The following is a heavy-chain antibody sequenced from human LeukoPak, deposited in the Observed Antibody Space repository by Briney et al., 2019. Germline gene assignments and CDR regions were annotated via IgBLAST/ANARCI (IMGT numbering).Heavy chain of an antibody. CDR1: GFTFSSYW. CDR3: ARGRRRPQLPSFDY. D-gene: IGHD1-7*01. V-gene: IGHV3-7*01. J-gene: IGHJ4*02. CDR2: INQHGSEK. Sequence: GGSLRLSCAASGFTFSSYWMSWVRQAPGKGLEWVANINQHGSEKYYVDSVRGRFTISRDNAKNSLYLQMNSLRAEDTAVYYCARGRRRPQLPSFDYWGQGTLVTVSS.